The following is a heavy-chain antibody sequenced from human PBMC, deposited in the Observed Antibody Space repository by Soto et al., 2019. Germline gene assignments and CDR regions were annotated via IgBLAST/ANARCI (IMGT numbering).Heavy chain of an antibody. CDR1: GFTFRDHW. V-gene: IGHV3-74*01. CDR3: ARGYSSGPDY. J-gene: IGHJ4*02. CDR2: INSDGSTT. D-gene: IGHD6-19*01. Sequence: EVQLVESGGGLVQPGGSLRLSCAASGFTFRDHWMHWVRQAPGKGLVWVSRINSDGSTTTYADSVKGRFTISRDNAKSNLYLQLNSLRAEDTALYYCARGYSSGPDYWGQGTLVTVSS.